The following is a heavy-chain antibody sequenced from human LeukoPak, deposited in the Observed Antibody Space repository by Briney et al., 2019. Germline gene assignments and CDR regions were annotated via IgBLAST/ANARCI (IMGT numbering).Heavy chain of an antibody. D-gene: IGHD1-14*01. J-gene: IGHJ4*02. CDR1: WFTFSGSA. CDR3: ITLETEPHPPYFDY. CDR2: IISKGNSYAT. V-gene: IGHV3-73*01. Sequence: GGSLKLSCAASWFTFSGSAIYWVRQASGEGLGLVGRIISKGNSYATPYAAAVKGTFTISRDDSKNTAHLQMNSLKTEDTAVYYCITLETEPHPPYFDYWGQGTLVTVSS.